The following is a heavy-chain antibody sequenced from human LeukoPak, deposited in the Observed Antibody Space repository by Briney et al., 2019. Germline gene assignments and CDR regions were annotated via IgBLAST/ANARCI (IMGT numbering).Heavy chain of an antibody. V-gene: IGHV1-18*01. CDR2: ISAYNGNT. CDR3: ERDGRYFDWEIDC. Sequence: ASVKVSCKASGYTFSSYGISWVRQAPGQGLEWMGWISAYNGNTNYAQKLQGRVTMTTDTSTSTAYMEPRSMRSDDTAVYYCERDGRYFDWEIDCWGQGTLVTVSS. J-gene: IGHJ4*02. D-gene: IGHD3-9*01. CDR1: GYTFSSYG.